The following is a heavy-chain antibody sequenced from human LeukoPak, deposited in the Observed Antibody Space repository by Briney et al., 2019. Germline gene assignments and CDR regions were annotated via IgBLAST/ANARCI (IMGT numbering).Heavy chain of an antibody. Sequence: GGSLRLSCAASGFTFRSYAMSWVRQARGKGREGVSAITDSDSGTYYADSVKGRFTISRDNSKNTLYLQMNSLRAEDTAVYYCAKAYGYSSSWTSNYYFYGLDVWGKGTTVTVSS. J-gene: IGHJ6*04. CDR3: AKAYGYSSSWTSNYYFYGLDV. CDR2: ITDSDSGT. V-gene: IGHV3-23*01. CDR1: GFTFRSYA. D-gene: IGHD6-13*01.